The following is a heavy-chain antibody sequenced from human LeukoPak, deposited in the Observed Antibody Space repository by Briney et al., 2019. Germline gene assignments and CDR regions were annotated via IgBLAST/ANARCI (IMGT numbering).Heavy chain of an antibody. CDR2: INTGGSTI. J-gene: IGHJ4*02. Sequence: HAGGSLRLSCTASGFTFSSYEMNWVRQAPGKGLEWLSYINTGGSTIFYTDSLKGRFTISRDNAKKLLYPQMNSLSSEDTAIYYCARRYCSSSSCLLDYWGQGTLVTVSS. CDR3: ARRYCSSSSCLLDY. V-gene: IGHV3-48*03. D-gene: IGHD2-2*01. CDR1: GFTFSSYE.